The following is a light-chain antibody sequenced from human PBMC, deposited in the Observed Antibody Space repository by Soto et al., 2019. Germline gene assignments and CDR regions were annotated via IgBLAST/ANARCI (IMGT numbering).Light chain of an antibody. J-gene: IGKJ2*03. V-gene: IGKV1-5*03. CDR1: QSISSW. Sequence: DIPMTQSPSALSAPVRNRVTIPCRASQSISSWLAWYQQKPGKAPKLLIYEASNLQSGVPSRFSGSGSGTEFILTISSLQPDDFVPYYCQEYNIYSYSLAQGAKVDI. CDR2: EAS. CDR3: QEYNIYSYS.